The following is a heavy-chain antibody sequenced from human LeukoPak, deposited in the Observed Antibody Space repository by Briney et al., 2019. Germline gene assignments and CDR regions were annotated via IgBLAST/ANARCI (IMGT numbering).Heavy chain of an antibody. CDR2: ISYDGSNK. CDR3: ARLKAVAGPHYYFDY. Sequence: GGSLRLSCAASGFTFSSYEMNWVRQAPGKGLEWVAVISYDGSNKDYADSVKGRFTISRDDSKNTLFLQMNSLRIDDTAVYYCARLKAVAGPHYYFDYWGQGTLVTVSS. J-gene: IGHJ4*02. CDR1: GFTFSSYE. D-gene: IGHD6-19*01. V-gene: IGHV3-30*04.